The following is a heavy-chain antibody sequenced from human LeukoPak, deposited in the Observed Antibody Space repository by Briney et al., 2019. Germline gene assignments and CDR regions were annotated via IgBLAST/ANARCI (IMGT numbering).Heavy chain of an antibody. D-gene: IGHD2-21*02. CDR2: ISAYNGHT. CDR3: ARESQVVTAPRAGFGP. CDR1: GYTFTSYG. J-gene: IGHJ5*02. Sequence: EASVKVSCKASGYTFTSYGISWVRQAPGQGLEWMGWISAYNGHTNYAPKFQGRVTMTTDTSASTAYLELRGLTSDDTAVYFCARESQVVTAPRAGFGPWGQGTLVAVSS. V-gene: IGHV1-18*01.